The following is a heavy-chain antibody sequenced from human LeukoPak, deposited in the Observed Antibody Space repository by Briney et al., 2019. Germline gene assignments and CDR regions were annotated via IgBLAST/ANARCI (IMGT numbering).Heavy chain of an antibody. CDR3: GGEDPGPLGNWAL. J-gene: IGHJ4*02. Sequence: PGGSLRLSCTASGFTFDDYDMSWVRQAPGMGLEWVAGINWNGGSTTYADAVKGRVTISRHNGKNALYLHMNRLRDEDTALYYCGGEDPGPLGNWALGGKGPLETVSS. CDR1: GFTFDDYD. V-gene: IGHV3-20*04. D-gene: IGHD7-27*01. CDR2: INWNGGST.